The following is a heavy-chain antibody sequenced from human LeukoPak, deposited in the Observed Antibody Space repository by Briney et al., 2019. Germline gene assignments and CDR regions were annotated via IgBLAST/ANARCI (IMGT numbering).Heavy chain of an antibody. CDR3: ANLYDFWSGYPVDY. CDR1: GFTFSNYG. Sequence: GGSLRLSCAASGFTFSNYGMHWVRQAPGKGLEWVAFIRYDGSTKYYADSVKGRFTISRDNAKNSLYLQMNSLRAEDTAVYYCANLYDFWSGYPVDYWGQGTLVTVSS. CDR2: IRYDGSTK. V-gene: IGHV3-30*02. D-gene: IGHD3-3*01. J-gene: IGHJ4*02.